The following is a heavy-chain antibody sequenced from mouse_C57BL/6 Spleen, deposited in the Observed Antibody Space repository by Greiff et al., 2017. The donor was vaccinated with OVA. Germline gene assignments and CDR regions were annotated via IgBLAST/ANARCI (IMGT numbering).Heavy chain of an antibody. Sequence: QVQLQQSGAELVRPGASVTLSCKASGYTFTDYEMHWVKQTPVHGLEWIGAIDPETGGTAYNQKFKGKAIPTADKSSSTAYMELRSLTSEDSAVYYCTRLWLRRGYYFDYWGQGTTLTVSS. CDR3: TRLWLRRGYYFDY. CDR2: IDPETGGT. V-gene: IGHV1-15*01. J-gene: IGHJ2*01. D-gene: IGHD2-2*01. CDR1: GYTFTDYE.